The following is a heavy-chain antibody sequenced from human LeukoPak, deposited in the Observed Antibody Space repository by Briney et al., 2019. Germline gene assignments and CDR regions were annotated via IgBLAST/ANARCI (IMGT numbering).Heavy chain of an antibody. CDR3: TTDPRD. V-gene: IGHV3-15*01. J-gene: IGHJ4*02. Sequence: PGGSLRLSCAASGFTFSDAWMSWVSQAPGKWMEWNARIKSKTNGGTIESTAPVKGRFTISRNDSKKTLRLQMNSLKTEDTAVYYCTTDPRDWGQGTLVTVSS. CDR2: IKSKTNGGTI. CDR1: GFTFSDAW.